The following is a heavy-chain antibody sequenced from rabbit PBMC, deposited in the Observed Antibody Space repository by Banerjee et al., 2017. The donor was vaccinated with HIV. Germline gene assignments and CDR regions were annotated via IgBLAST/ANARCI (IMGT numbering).Heavy chain of an antibody. Sequence: QQQLEESGGGLVKPGGTLTLTCKASGFDFSSNAMCWVRQAPGKRPEWIACIYNGDGSTYYASWVNGRFTISSDNAQNTVDLQMNSLTAADTATYFCARDAYGYAGVAYADCYGMDLWGQGTLVTVS. CDR1: GFDFSSNA. CDR2: IYNGDGST. CDR3: ARDAYGYAGVAYADCYGMDL. J-gene: IGHJ6*01. D-gene: IGHD6-1*01. V-gene: IGHV1S47*01.